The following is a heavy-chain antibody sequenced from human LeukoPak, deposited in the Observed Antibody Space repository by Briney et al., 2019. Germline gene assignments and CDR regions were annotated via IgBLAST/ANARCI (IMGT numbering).Heavy chain of an antibody. V-gene: IGHV4-59*08. CDR2: ISYSGYT. J-gene: IGHJ4*02. CDR1: DGSISSYY. CDR3: ARRSPYCGSDCYVFDY. D-gene: IGHD2-21*02. Sequence: SETLSLTCTVSDGSISSYYWSWIRQPPGKGLEWIGYISYSGYTNYNPSLKSRVTISPDTSKNRSSLDLSSVTAADTAVYYCARRSPYCGSDCYVFDYWGQGTLVTVSS.